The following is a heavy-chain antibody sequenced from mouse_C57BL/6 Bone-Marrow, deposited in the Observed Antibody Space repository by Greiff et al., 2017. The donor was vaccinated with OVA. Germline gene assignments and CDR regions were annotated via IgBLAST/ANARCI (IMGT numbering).Heavy chain of an antibody. V-gene: IGHV5-6*01. CDR1: GFTFSSYG. CDR3: ARHEGGYSNYVGY. CDR2: ISSGGSYT. Sequence: EVKLVESGGDLVKPGGSLKLSCAASGFTFSSYGMSWVRQTPDKRLEWVATISSGGSYTYYPDSVKGRFTISRANAKNTLYLQMSSLKSEDTAMYYCARHEGGYSNYVGYWGQGTTLTVSS. D-gene: IGHD2-5*01. J-gene: IGHJ2*01.